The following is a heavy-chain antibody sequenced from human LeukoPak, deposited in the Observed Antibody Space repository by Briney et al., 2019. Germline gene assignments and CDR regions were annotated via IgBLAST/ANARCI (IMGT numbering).Heavy chain of an antibody. CDR2: VGGGGES. CDR1: GFTFSNFA. V-gene: IGHV3-23*01. Sequence: PGGSLRLSCAASGFTFSNFAMNWVRQAPGKGLEWVSHVGGGGESSYTDSVKGRFTISRDNSRNTMSLQLNSLRPEDTAVYYCAKDSWAANGIFDSFDIWGQGTMVTVSS. D-gene: IGHD3-9*01. CDR3: AKDSWAANGIFDSFDI. J-gene: IGHJ3*02.